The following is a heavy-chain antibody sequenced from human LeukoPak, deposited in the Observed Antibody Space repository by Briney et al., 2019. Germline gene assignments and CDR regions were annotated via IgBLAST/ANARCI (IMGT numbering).Heavy chain of an antibody. Sequence: ASVKVSCKASGYTFTGYYMHWVRQAPGQGLEWMGWINPNSGGTNYAQKFQGRVTMTRDTSISTAYMELSRLRSDDTAVYYCARASISSGWYGRWGQGTLVTVSS. J-gene: IGHJ1*01. CDR3: ARASISSGWYGR. V-gene: IGHV1-2*02. CDR2: INPNSGGT. CDR1: GYTFTGYY. D-gene: IGHD6-19*01.